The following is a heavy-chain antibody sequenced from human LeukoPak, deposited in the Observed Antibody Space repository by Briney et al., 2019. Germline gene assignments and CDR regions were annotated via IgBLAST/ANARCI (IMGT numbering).Heavy chain of an antibody. CDR2: ISYDGSNK. V-gene: IGHV3-30-3*01. Sequence: PGGSLRLSCAASGFTFSSYAMHWVRQAPGKGLEWVAVISYDGSNKYYADSVKGRFTISRDDSKNTLYLQMNSLRAEDTAVYYCARDLTYSSGWGHYYYYYGMDVWGQGTTVTVSS. J-gene: IGHJ6*02. D-gene: IGHD6-19*01. CDR1: GFTFSSYA. CDR3: ARDLTYSSGWGHYYYYYGMDV.